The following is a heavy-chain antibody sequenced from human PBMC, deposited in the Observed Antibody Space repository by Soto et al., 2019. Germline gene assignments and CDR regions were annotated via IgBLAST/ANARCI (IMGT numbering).Heavy chain of an antibody. CDR2: ISYDGNNK. V-gene: IGHV3-30*18. Sequence: LRLSCAASGFTFSNYGMHWVRQAPGKGLEWVAVISYDGNNKYYADSVKGRFTISRDKSKNRLFLQMNSLRTEDTAVYYCAKDRRPHEYCSGGSCYNGFAYWGQGTLVTVSS. CDR1: GFTFSNYG. D-gene: IGHD2-15*01. CDR3: AKDRRPHEYCSGGSCYNGFAY. J-gene: IGHJ4*02.